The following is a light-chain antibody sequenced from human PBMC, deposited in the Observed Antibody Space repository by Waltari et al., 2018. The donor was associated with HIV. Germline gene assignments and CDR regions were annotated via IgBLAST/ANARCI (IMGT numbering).Light chain of an antibody. CDR1: QSISSY. CDR3: QQSYSTPRT. V-gene: IGKV1-39*01. J-gene: IGKJ1*01. Sequence: DIQMIQSPSSLSASVGDRVTITCRASQSISSYLNWYQQKPGKAPKLLIYAASSLQSGVASRFSGSGSGTDFTITSSMLQPEDFATYYWQQSYSTPRTFGQGTKVEIK. CDR2: AAS.